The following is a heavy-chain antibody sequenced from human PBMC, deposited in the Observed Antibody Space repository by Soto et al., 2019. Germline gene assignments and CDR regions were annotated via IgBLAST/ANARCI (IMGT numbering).Heavy chain of an antibody. J-gene: IGHJ6*02. CDR1: GFSLSTSGMC. V-gene: IGHV2-70*01. CDR3: ARIGDITGPYYYYYGMAV. D-gene: IGHD1-20*01. Sequence: SGPTLVNPTQTLTLTCTFSGFSLSTSGMCVSWIRQPPGKALEWLALIDWDDDKYYSTSLKTRLTISKDNSKNQVVLTMTNMDPVDTATYYCARIGDITGPYYYYYGMAVWGQGTTVTVSS. CDR2: IDWDDDK.